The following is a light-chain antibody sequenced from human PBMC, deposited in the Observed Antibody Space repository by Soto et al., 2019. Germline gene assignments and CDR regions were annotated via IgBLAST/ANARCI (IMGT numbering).Light chain of an antibody. Sequence: EIVVTQSPATLSLSPGERATLSCRTSQSVSSYFAWYQQKPGRAPRLLIYDASSRATGIPARFIGSGSGTDFTLTISSLDPEDFAVYYCQQRSNWPITFGQGTRLEIK. CDR3: QQRSNWPIT. CDR1: QSVSSY. V-gene: IGKV3-11*01. CDR2: DAS. J-gene: IGKJ5*01.